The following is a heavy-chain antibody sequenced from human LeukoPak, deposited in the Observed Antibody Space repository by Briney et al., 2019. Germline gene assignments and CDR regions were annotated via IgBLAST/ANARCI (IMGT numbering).Heavy chain of an antibody. CDR1: GGSISSGDYY. D-gene: IGHD6-6*01. CDR3: ARDRWQLVGGDAFDI. V-gene: IGHV4-30-4*01. CDR2: IYYTGST. Sequence: SQTLSLTCTVSGGSISSGDYYWSWIRQPPGKGLEWIGDIYYTGSTHYNPSLKSRVTISVDTSKNQFSLKLSSVTAADTAVYYCARDRWQLVGGDAFDIWGQGTTVTVSS. J-gene: IGHJ3*02.